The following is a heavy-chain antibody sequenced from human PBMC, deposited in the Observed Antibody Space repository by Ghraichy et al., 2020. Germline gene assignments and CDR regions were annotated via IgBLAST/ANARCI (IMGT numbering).Heavy chain of an antibody. J-gene: IGHJ4*02. CDR2: IYYSGST. D-gene: IGHD5-18*01. Sequence: SETLSLTCTVSGGSISSYYWSWIRQPPGKGLEWIGYIYYSGSTNYNPSLKSRVTISVDTSKNQFSLKLSSVTAADTAVYYCARLVDTAMDTANFDYWGQGTLVTVSS. V-gene: IGHV4-59*01. CDR3: ARLVDTAMDTANFDY. CDR1: GGSISSYY.